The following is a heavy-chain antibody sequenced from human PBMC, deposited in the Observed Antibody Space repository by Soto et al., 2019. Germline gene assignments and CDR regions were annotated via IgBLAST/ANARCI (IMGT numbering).Heavy chain of an antibody. J-gene: IGHJ5*02. V-gene: IGHV4-59*02. CDR2: MYFGGSF. D-gene: IGHD3-22*01. Sequence: SETLSLTCNVSGDSVSSGYWSWIRQPPGKGLEWIGFMYFGGSFNYNPSLASRVTISVETSKNQFSMKMTSVTAADTAVYYCAWSYDDSIGFTVGPWGQGTLVPVSS. CDR3: AWSYDDSIGFTVGP. CDR1: GDSVSSGY.